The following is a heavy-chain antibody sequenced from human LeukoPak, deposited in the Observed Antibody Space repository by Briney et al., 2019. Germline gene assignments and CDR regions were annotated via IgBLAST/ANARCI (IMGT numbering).Heavy chain of an antibody. V-gene: IGHV3-48*04. D-gene: IGHD3-16*01. CDR1: GFTFSSYS. J-gene: IGHJ6*02. CDR2: ISSSSTI. CDR3: ARGGGLDV. Sequence: GGSLRLSCAASGFTFSSYSMNWVRQAPGKGLEWVSYISSSSTIYYADSVKGRFTISRDNAKNSLYLQMSNLRAEDTAVYFCARGGGLDVWGQGATVTVSS.